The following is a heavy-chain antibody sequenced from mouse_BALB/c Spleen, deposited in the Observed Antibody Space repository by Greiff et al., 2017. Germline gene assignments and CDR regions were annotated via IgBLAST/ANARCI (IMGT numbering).Heavy chain of an antibody. V-gene: IGHV1-80*01. D-gene: IGHD2-4*01. CDR1: GYAFSSYW. CDR2: IYPGDGDT. Sequence: VQLQQSGAELVGAGSSVKISCKASGYAFSSYWMNWVKQRPGPGLEWIGQIYPGDGDTNYNGKFKGKATLTADKSSSTAYMQLSSLTSEDSAVYFCASRGDYDVFAYWGQGTLVTVSA. CDR3: ASRGDYDVFAY. J-gene: IGHJ3*01.